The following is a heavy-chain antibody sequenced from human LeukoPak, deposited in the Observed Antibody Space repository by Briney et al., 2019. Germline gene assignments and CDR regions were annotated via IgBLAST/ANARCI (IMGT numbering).Heavy chain of an antibody. D-gene: IGHD2-21*02. V-gene: IGHV3-21*01. CDR2: ISGGSRSI. CDR1: GFTFTSFS. J-gene: IGHJ5*01. Sequence: PGGSLRLSCAASGFTFTSFSFNWVRQAPGKGLEWVSSISGGSRSIHYVDSVKGRFTISRDNAKNSLYLQMNSLRAEDTAVYYCARDYFYCGGDCFVDSWGQGTLVPVS. CDR3: ARDYFYCGGDCFVDS.